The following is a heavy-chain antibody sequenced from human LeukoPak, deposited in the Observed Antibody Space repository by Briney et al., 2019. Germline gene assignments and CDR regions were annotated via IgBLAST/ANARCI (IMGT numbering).Heavy chain of an antibody. CDR3: ARRGYSYGIDGFDV. CDR1: GFTFSNHG. D-gene: IGHD5-18*01. J-gene: IGHJ3*01. CDR2: IRYDGTNK. V-gene: IGHV3-30*02. Sequence: GGSLRLSCAASGFTFSNHGMHWVRQAPGKGLDWVAFIRYDGTNKFYADSVKGRFTISRDNSKNTLYLQMNSLSTEDTAVYYCARRGYSYGIDGFDVWGQGTMVTVSA.